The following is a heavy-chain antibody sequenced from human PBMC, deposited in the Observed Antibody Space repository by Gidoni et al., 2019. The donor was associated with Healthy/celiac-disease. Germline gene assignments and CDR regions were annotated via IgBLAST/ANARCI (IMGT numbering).Heavy chain of an antibody. CDR3: AKDTDDY. V-gene: IGHV3-23*01. Sequence: LEWVSAIRGSGGSTYYADSVKGRFTISRDNSKNTLYLQMNSLRAEDTAVYYCAKDTDDYWGQGTLVTVSS. CDR2: IRGSGGST. J-gene: IGHJ4*02.